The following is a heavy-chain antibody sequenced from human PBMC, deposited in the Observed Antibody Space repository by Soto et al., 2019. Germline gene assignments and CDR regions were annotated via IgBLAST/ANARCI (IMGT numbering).Heavy chain of an antibody. CDR3: EKALDCSSNSCYPEIYYYYGMDV. Sequence: PGGSLRLSCAASGFTFSSYSMNWVRQAPGRGLEWVSSISSSSSYIYYADSVKGRFTISRDNAKNSLYLQMNSLRAEDTAVYYCEKALDCSSNSCYPEIYYYYGMDVWGQGTTVTVSS. D-gene: IGHD2-2*01. J-gene: IGHJ6*02. CDR2: ISSSSSYI. CDR1: GFTFSSYS. V-gene: IGHV3-21*01.